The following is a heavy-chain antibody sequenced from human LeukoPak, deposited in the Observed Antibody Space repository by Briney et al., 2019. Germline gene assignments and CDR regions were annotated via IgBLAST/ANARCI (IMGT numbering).Heavy chain of an antibody. D-gene: IGHD3-10*01. V-gene: IGHV4-34*01. CDR1: GGSFSVYC. J-gene: IGHJ4*02. Sequence: SETLSLTCAVYGGSFSVYCWSWICQPPGKRLEWIWEINHNGSTSYNPSLMCRVTISLDTSKNQFSRNLSSVSAAATAVYYCARGITMPRDWGCYRPLGYFDYWGQGTLVTVSS. CDR3: ARGITMPRDWGCYRPLGYFDY. CDR2: INHNGST.